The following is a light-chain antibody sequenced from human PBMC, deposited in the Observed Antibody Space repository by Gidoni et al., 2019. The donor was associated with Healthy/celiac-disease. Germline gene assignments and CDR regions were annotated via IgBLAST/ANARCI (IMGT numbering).Light chain of an antibody. J-gene: IGKJ4*01. CDR2: GAS. CDR1: QSVRSN. Sequence: ERVMTQSPATLSVSPGERATLSCRASQSVRSNLAWYQQKPGQAPRLLIYGASTRATGTPARFSGSGSGTEFTLTISSLQSEDFAVYYCQKYNNWPPLTFGGGTKVEIK. V-gene: IGKV3-15*01. CDR3: QKYNNWPPLT.